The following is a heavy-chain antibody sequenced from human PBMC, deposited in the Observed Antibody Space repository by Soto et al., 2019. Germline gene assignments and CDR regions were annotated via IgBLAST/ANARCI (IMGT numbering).Heavy chain of an antibody. Sequence: GGSLRLSCAASGFTFSSYAMSCFRQAPGKGLEWVSAISGSGGSTYYADSVKGRFTISRDNSKNTLYLQMNSLRAEDTAVYYCAKAHRGDYPFDYWGQGTLVTVSS. CDR2: ISGSGGST. V-gene: IGHV3-23*01. CDR1: GFTFSSYA. D-gene: IGHD4-17*01. CDR3: AKAHRGDYPFDY. J-gene: IGHJ4*02.